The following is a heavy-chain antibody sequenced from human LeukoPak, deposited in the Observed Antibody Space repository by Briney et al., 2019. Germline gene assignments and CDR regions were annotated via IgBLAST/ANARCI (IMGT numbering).Heavy chain of an antibody. J-gene: IGHJ6*03. CDR2: INWNGGST. D-gene: IGHD6-6*01. CDR1: GFTFDDYG. V-gene: IGHV3-20*04. Sequence: GGSLRLSCAASGFTFDDYGMSWVRQAPGKGLEWVSGINWNGGSTGYADSVKGRFTISRDNAKNSLYLQMNSLRAEDTALYYCARPGIAARRDHYYYYYYMDVWGKGTTVTVSS. CDR3: ARPGIAARRDHYYYYYYMDV.